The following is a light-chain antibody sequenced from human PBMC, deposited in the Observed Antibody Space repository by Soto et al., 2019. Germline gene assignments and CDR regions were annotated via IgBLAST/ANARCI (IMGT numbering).Light chain of an antibody. V-gene: IGLV1-47*02. J-gene: IGLJ2*01. CDR2: SNN. CDR3: AAWDDTLSGLAV. Sequence: QSVLAQPPSASGTPGQSVTISCSVSSSNIGSNYVYWYQQLPGRAPKLLIYSNNQRPSGVPDRVSAAKSGTSASLAIRGLRSEDEAYYYCAAWDDTLSGLAVFGGGTKVTLL. CDR1: SSNIGSNY.